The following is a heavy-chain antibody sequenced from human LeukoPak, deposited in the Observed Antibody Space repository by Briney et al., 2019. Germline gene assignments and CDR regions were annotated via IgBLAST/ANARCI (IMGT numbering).Heavy chain of an antibody. CDR3: ARDSHSKSSGYSFDY. V-gene: IGHV1-69*13. D-gene: IGHD3-22*01. CDR2: IIPIFGTA. J-gene: IGHJ4*02. Sequence: SVKVSCKASGGTFSSYAISWVRQAPGQGLEWIGGIIPIFGTANYAQKFQGRVTITADESTSTAYMELSSLRSEDTAVYYCARDSHSKSSGYSFDYWGQGTLVTVSS. CDR1: GGTFSSYA.